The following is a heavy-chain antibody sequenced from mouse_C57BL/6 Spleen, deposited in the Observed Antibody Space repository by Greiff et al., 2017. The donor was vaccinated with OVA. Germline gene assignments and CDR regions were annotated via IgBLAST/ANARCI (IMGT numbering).Heavy chain of an antibody. CDR1: GFTFSSYG. J-gene: IGHJ4*01. D-gene: IGHD2-5*01. CDR3: ARLIVNYAMDY. CDR2: ISSGGSYT. V-gene: IGHV5-6*01. Sequence: EVQVVESGGDLVKPGGSLKLSCAASGFTFSSYGMSWVRQTPDKRLEWVATISSGGSYTYYPDSVKGRFTISRDNAKNTLYLQMSSLKSEDTAMYYCARLIVNYAMDYWGQGTSVTVSS.